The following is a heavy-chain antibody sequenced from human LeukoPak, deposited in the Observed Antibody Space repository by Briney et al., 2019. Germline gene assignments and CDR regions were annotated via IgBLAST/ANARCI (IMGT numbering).Heavy chain of an antibody. Sequence: GGSLRLSCAASGFTFSSYAMSWVRQAPGKGLEWVSVISGSGGSTYHADSVKGRFTISRDNSKNTLYLQMNSLRAEDTAVYYCAKLLTYYDILTGYPFDYWGQGTLVTVSS. CDR2: ISGSGGST. D-gene: IGHD3-9*01. CDR3: AKLLTYYDILTGYPFDY. J-gene: IGHJ4*02. CDR1: GFTFSSYA. V-gene: IGHV3-23*01.